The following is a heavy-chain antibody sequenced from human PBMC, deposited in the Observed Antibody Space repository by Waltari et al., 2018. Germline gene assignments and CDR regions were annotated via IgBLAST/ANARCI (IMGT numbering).Heavy chain of an antibody. CDR3: SGGDHYSGYGNA. V-gene: IGHV1-69*05. J-gene: IGHJ5*02. Sequence: QVQLVQSGDEVKKPGSSVQVSCQAPGGTFGSAAIRWMRQAPGQGLEWMGGIIPIFGTANYAQKFQGRVTITTDESTSTAYMELSSLRSEDTAVYYCSGGDHYSGYGNAWGQGTLVTVSS. CDR1: GGTFGSAA. D-gene: IGHD5-12*01. CDR2: IIPIFGTA.